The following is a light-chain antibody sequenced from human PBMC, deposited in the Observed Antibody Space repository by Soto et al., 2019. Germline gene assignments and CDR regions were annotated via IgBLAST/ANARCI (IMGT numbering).Light chain of an antibody. CDR1: QSISSN. Sequence: VMTQSPATLSVSPGARVTLSCRASQSISSNLAWYQQRPGQAPRLLIYGASSRATGIPDRFSGSGSGTDFTLTISSLQPEDFATYYCQQSYSTPTWTFGQGTKVDIK. J-gene: IGKJ1*01. CDR2: GAS. V-gene: IGKV3D-15*01. CDR3: QQSYSTPTWT.